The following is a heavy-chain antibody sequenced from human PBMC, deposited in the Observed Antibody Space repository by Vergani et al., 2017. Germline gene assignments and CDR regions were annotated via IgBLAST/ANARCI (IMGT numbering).Heavy chain of an antibody. CDR2: INHSGST. Sequence: QVQLQQWGAGLLKPSETLSLTCAVYGGSFSGYYWSWIRQPPGKGLEWIGEINHSGSTNYNPSLKSRVTISVDTSKNQFSLKLSSVTAADTAVYYCARQGYSSGYRDYYYYYYGMDVWGQGTTVTVSS. CDR3: ARQGYSSGYRDYYYYYYGMDV. CDR1: GGSFSGYY. D-gene: IGHD3-22*01. V-gene: IGHV4-34*01. J-gene: IGHJ6*02.